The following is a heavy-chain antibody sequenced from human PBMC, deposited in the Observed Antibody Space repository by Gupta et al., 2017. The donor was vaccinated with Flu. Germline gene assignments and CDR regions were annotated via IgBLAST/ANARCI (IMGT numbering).Heavy chain of an antibody. Sequence: QEKLMEPCPGLVKPSQTLSLTCTFPAGSISNDDQYWNWVSQPPGLGLEWIGYTYYKGSAYYNPSLKSRVAISVDTSKNQFSLKLSSVTAADTAVYYCARGVVADTGIDYWGQGTLVTVSS. CDR3: ARGVVADTGIDY. J-gene: IGHJ4*02. D-gene: IGHD2-15*01. CDR1: AGSISNDDQY. V-gene: IGHV4-30-4*01. CDR2: TYYKGSA.